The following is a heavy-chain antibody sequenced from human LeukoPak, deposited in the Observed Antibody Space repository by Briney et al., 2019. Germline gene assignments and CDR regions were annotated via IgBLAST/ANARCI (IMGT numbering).Heavy chain of an antibody. Sequence: GSSVKVSCKASGGTFSSYAISWVRQAPGQGLEWMGGIIPIFGTANYAQKFQGRVTITADKSTSTAYMELSSLRSEDTAVYYCAGCQQQLVPGWFDPWGQGTLVTVSS. J-gene: IGHJ5*02. CDR3: AGCQQQLVPGWFDP. CDR2: IIPIFGTA. V-gene: IGHV1-69*06. D-gene: IGHD6-13*01. CDR1: GGTFSSYA.